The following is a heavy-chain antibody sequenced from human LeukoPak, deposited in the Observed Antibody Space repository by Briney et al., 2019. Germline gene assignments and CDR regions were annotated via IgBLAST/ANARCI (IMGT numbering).Heavy chain of an antibody. V-gene: IGHV4-34*01. CDR3: ARVRVVVAASDAFDI. CDR2: INHSGST. CDR1: GGSFSGYY. J-gene: IGHJ3*02. D-gene: IGHD2-15*01. Sequence: SETLSHTCAVYGGSFSGYYWSWIRQPPGKGLEWIGEINHSGSTNYNPSLKSRVTISVDTSKNQFSLKLSSVTAADTAVYYCARVRVVVAASDAFDIWGQGTMVTISS.